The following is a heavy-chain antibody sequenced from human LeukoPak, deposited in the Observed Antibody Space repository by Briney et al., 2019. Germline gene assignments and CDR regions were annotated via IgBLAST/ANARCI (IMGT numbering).Heavy chain of an antibody. Sequence: GGSLRLSCAASGFTFSSYSMNWVCQAPGKGVEWVSYISSSSSTIYYADSVKGRFTISRDNGKNSLYLQMNNLRAEDTAVYYCASQLGDASDIWGQGTMVTVSS. CDR3: ASQLGDASDI. CDR1: GFTFSSYS. CDR2: ISSSSSTI. V-gene: IGHV3-48*01. J-gene: IGHJ3*02. D-gene: IGHD6-13*01.